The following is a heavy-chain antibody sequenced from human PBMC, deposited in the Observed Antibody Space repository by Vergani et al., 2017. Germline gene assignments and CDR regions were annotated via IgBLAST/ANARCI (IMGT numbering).Heavy chain of an antibody. Sequence: QVQLQESGPGLVKPSQTLSLTCTVSGGSISSGSYYWSWIRQPAGKGLEWIGRIYTSGSTNYNPSLKSRVTMSVDTSKNKFSLKLRSVTAADAAVYYCAGADRFGGGERDWGQGTMVTVSS. V-gene: IGHV4-61*02. CDR1: GGSISSGSYY. CDR3: AGADRFGGGERD. D-gene: IGHD3-16*01. J-gene: IGHJ4*02. CDR2: IYTSGST.